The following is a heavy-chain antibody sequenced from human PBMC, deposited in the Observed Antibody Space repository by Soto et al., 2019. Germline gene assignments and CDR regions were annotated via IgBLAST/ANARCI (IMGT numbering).Heavy chain of an antibody. Sequence: EVQLVETEGGLIQPGGSLRLSCVASGFTFRTNYMNWVRQAPGKGLEWVSIIYSGGRTYYADSVKGRFTISRDNSKNTVYLQMNSLRAEDTAVYYCAREEGRGYSYGDRMDVWGQGTTITVSS. CDR3: AREEGRGYSYGDRMDV. V-gene: IGHV3-53*02. J-gene: IGHJ6*02. CDR1: GFTFRTNY. CDR2: IYSGGRT. D-gene: IGHD5-18*01.